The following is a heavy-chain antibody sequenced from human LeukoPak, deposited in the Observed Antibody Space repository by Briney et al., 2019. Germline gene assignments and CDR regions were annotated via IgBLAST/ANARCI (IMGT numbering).Heavy chain of an antibody. J-gene: IGHJ4*02. V-gene: IGHV4-31*03. CDR3: ARDSLRHPLDY. Sequence: PSQTLSLTCTVSGGSISSGGYYWSWIRQHPGRGLEWIGYIYYSGSTYYNPSLKSRVTISVDTSKNQFSLKLSSVTAADTAVYYCARDSLRHPLDYWGQGTLVTVSS. CDR1: GGSISSGGYY. CDR2: IYYSGST.